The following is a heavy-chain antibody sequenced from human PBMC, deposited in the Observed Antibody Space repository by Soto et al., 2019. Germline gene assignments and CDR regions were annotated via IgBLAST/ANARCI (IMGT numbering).Heavy chain of an antibody. CDR2: ISAYNGNT. V-gene: IGHV1-18*01. J-gene: IGHJ6*02. D-gene: IGHD3-16*02. Sequence: QVQLVQSGAEVKKPGASVKVSCKASGYTFTSYGISWVRQAPGQGLEWMGWISAYNGNTNYEQKLQGRGTMTTDTTTCTAYLELRVLRSDDTAVYYCARDDANLYDYVSGSYPQRLNYCYYGMDVWGQGTTVTVSS. CDR1: GYTFTSYG. CDR3: ARDDANLYDYVSGSYPQRLNYCYYGMDV.